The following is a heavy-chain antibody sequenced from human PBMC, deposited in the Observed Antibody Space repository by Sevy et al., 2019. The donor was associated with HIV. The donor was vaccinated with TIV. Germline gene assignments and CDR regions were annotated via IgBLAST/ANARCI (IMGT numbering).Heavy chain of an antibody. CDR3: AGRRGSSAWVDY. D-gene: IGHD6-6*01. J-gene: IGHJ4*02. V-gene: IGHV5-51*01. CDR2: IYPGDSDT. Sequence: GESLKISCKGSGYSFSTYWIAWVRQMPGKGLEWMGIIYPGDSDTRYSPSFQGQVTISADKSISTAYLQWSSLKASDSAMYYCAGRRGSSAWVDYWGQRTLVTVSS. CDR1: GYSFSTYW.